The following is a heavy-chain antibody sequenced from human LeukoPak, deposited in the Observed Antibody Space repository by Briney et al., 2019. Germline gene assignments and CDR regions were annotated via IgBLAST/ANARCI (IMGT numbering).Heavy chain of an antibody. Sequence: PSETLSLTCPVSGYSISSGYYWGWIRQPPGKGLEWIGSIYHSGSTYYNPSLKSRVTISVDTSKNQFSLKLSSVTAADTAVYYCARGEVVVVPAAIRFDPWGQGTLVTVSS. CDR1: GYSISSGYY. CDR3: ARGEVVVVPAAIRFDP. V-gene: IGHV4-38-2*02. CDR2: IYHSGST. D-gene: IGHD2-2*01. J-gene: IGHJ5*02.